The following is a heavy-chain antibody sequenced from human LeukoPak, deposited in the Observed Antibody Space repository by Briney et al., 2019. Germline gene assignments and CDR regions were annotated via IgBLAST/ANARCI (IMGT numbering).Heavy chain of an antibody. CDR2: INAGNGNT. Sequence: ASVKVSCKASGYTFTSYAMYWVRQAPGQRLEWMGWINAGNGNTKYSQKFQGRVTITRDTSASTAYMELSSLRSEDTAVYYCARVRWTTYIDYWGQGTLVTVSS. CDR3: ARVRWTTYIDY. V-gene: IGHV1-3*01. CDR1: GYTFTSYA. J-gene: IGHJ4*02. D-gene: IGHD5-24*01.